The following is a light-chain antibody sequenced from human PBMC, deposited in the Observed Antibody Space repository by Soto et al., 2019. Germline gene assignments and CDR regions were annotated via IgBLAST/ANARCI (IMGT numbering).Light chain of an antibody. J-gene: IGKJ4*01. Sequence: DIQMIQSPSFLSASVGDRVTISCRASQNIRSYVNWYQHKAGKAPKLLIHDATTLQSGVPSRFSGSGSGTDFTLTITSLQPKDFAIYYCQQYDTLPPTFGGETKVEIK. CDR1: QNIRSY. CDR2: DAT. CDR3: QQYDTLPPT. V-gene: IGKV1-39*01.